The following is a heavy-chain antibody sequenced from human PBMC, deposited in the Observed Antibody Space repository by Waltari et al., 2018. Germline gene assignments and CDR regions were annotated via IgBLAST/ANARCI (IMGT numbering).Heavy chain of an antibody. CDR2: IYHGGAT. V-gene: IGHV4-38-2*01. D-gene: IGHD2-2*03. CDR1: GSSINSGYY. J-gene: IGHJ4*02. CDR3: MRQVLGYCTSAACRRLES. Sequence: QVQLQESGPGLVKPSEPLSLTGDVSGSSINSGYYWGWTRQPPGKWLEWIATIYHGGATFYNPSLKSRLTISMDTSKNQFSLKLKSVTAADTAVYHCMRQVLGYCTSAACRRLESWGQGTLVSVSS.